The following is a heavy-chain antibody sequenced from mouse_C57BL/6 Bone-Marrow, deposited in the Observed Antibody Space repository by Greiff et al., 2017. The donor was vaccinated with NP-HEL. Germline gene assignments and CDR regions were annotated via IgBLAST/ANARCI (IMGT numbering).Heavy chain of an antibody. V-gene: IGHV1-19*01. CDR2: INPYNGGT. Sequence: VQLQQSGPVLVKPGASVKMSCKASGYTFTDYYMNWVKQSHGKSLEWIGVINPYNGGTSYNQKFKGKATLTVDKSSSTAYMELNSLTSEDSAVYDCARQGSTVPAPYYYAMDYWGQGTSVTVSS. J-gene: IGHJ4*01. D-gene: IGHD1-1*01. CDR1: GYTFTDYY. CDR3: ARQGSTVPAPYYYAMDY.